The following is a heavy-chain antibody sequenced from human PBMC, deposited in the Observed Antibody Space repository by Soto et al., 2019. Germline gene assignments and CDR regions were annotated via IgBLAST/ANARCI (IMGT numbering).Heavy chain of an antibody. CDR1: GFTFSSYG. CDR2: ISYDGSNK. J-gene: IGHJ4*02. CDR3: AKDPYSGSYYPDY. D-gene: IGHD1-26*01. V-gene: IGHV3-30*18. Sequence: GGSLRLSCAASGFTFSSYGMHWVRQAPGKGLEWVAVISYDGSNKYYADSVKGRFTISRDNSKNTLYLQMNSLRAEDTAVYYCAKDPYSGSYYPDYWGQRALVTVSS.